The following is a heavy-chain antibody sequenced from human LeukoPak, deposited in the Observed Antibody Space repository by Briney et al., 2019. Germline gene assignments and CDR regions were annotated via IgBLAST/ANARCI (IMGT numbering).Heavy chain of an antibody. V-gene: IGHV3-30-3*01. CDR2: ISYDGNNK. CDR3: AREAIYCGGDCSGAFDI. D-gene: IGHD2-21*02. J-gene: IGHJ3*02. Sequence: GGSLRLSCAASGFTFSSYAMHWVRQAPGKGLEWVAVISYDGNNKYYADSVKGRFTISRDNSKNTLYLQMNSLRADDTAVYYCAREAIYCGGDCSGAFDIWGQGTMVTVSS. CDR1: GFTFSSYA.